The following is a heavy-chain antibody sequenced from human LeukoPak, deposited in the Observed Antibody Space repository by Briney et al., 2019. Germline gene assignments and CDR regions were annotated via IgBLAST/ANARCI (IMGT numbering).Heavy chain of an antibody. CDR1: GFSLSDYS. J-gene: IGHJ6*04. V-gene: IGHV3-48*04. CDR3: AELGITMIGGV. Sequence: PGGSLRLSCAASGFSLSDYSMNWVRQAPGKGLEWVSHINIRGSNIHYADSVKGRFTVSRDNAKNSLFLQMNSLTSEDTAVYYCAELGITMIGGVWGKGTTVTISS. CDR2: INIRGSNI. D-gene: IGHD3-10*02.